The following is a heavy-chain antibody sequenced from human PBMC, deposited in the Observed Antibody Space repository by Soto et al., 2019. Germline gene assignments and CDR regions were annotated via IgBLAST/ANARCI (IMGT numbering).Heavy chain of an antibody. CDR1: GYTFTSYG. CDR2: ISADNGVT. Sequence: QVQLVQSGVEVKKPGASLKVSCKASGYTFTSYGITWVRQAPGQGLEWMGWISADNGVTNYAQKLQGRVTMTTDTSTTAAYMELRNLRSDDTAVYYCARRGVLPDYWGQGTLVTVSS. D-gene: IGHD3-10*01. CDR3: ARRGVLPDY. V-gene: IGHV1-18*01. J-gene: IGHJ4*02.